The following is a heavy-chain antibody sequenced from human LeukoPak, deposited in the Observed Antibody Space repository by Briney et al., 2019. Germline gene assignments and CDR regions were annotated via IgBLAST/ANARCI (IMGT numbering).Heavy chain of an antibody. CDR2: ISITSSYI. J-gene: IGHJ4*02. CDR3: AREGEYCSGGSCADFDY. D-gene: IGHD2-15*01. CDR1: GFTSSSYS. Sequence: PGGSLRLSCAASGFTSSSYSLNWVRQAPGKGLEWVSSISITSSYIYYADSVKGRFTISRDDAKNSLYLQMNSLRAEDTAVYYCAREGEYCSGGSCADFDYWGQGTLVTVSS. V-gene: IGHV3-21*01.